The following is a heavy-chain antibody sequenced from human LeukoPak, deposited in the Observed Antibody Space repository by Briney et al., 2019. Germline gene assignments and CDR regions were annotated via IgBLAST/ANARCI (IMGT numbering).Heavy chain of an antibody. CDR3: TRDPGRCTSTSCYPDY. J-gene: IGHJ4*02. Sequence: GGSLRLSCAASGFTFSSYAMSWVRQAPGKGLEWVSAISGSGGSTYYADSVKGRFTISRDNSKNTLYLQMNSLRAEDTAVYYCTRDPGRCTSTSCYPDYWGQGTLVTVSS. D-gene: IGHD2-2*01. CDR2: ISGSGGST. CDR1: GFTFSSYA. V-gene: IGHV3-23*01.